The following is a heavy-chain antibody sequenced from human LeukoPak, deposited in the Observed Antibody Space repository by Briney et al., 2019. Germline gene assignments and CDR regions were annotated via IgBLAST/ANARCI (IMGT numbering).Heavy chain of an antibody. Sequence: GGSLRLSCAASGFTFDDYGMSWVRQAPGKGLEWVSGINWNGGSTGYADSVKGRFTISRDNAKNSLYLQMNSLRAEDTALYYCAKGTYYYDSSGYLPLYYFDYWGQGTLVTVSS. CDR2: INWNGGST. D-gene: IGHD3-22*01. J-gene: IGHJ4*02. V-gene: IGHV3-20*04. CDR1: GFTFDDYG. CDR3: AKGTYYYDSSGYLPLYYFDY.